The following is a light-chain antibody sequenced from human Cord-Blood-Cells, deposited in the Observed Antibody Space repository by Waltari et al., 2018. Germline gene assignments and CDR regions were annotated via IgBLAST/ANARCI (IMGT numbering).Light chain of an antibody. V-gene: IGKV1-13*02. CDR2: DAS. CDR3: QQFNSYLFT. J-gene: IGKJ3*01. Sequence: AIQLTQSPSSLSASVGDRVTITCRASQGISSALAWYQQKPGKAPKLLIYDASSLESGGPSRFSGSGSGTDFTLTISSLQPEDFATYYCQQFNSYLFTFGPGTKVDIK. CDR1: QGISSA.